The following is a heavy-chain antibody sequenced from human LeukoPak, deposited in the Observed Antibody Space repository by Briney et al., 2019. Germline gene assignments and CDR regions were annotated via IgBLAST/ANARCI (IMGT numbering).Heavy chain of an antibody. D-gene: IGHD3-10*01. V-gene: IGHV3-21*04. Sequence: GVSLRLSCAASVFTFRIYSMNWVRQAPGKGREGVSSISSSSSYICYADSVKVRFTISKDNANSALDLQMTTLRAEDTAVYYCARTPKDLSGSYYNSPWYFDLWGRGTMVTVSS. CDR3: ARTPKDLSGSYYNSPWYFDL. J-gene: IGHJ2*01. CDR2: ISSSSSYI. CDR1: VFTFRIYS.